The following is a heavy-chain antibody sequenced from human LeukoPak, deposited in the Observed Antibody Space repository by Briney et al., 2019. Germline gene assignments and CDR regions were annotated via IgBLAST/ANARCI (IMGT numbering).Heavy chain of an antibody. CDR3: AKDQGGSYYRTFDY. Sequence: GGSLRLSCAASGFTFSNYGMHWVRQAPGKGLEWVAFIRYDGSNKYYADSVKGRFTISRDNSKNTLYLQMNSLRAEDTAVYYCAKDQGGSYYRTFDYWGQGTLVTVSS. CDR1: GFTFSNYG. D-gene: IGHD1-26*01. J-gene: IGHJ4*02. CDR2: IRYDGSNK. V-gene: IGHV3-30*02.